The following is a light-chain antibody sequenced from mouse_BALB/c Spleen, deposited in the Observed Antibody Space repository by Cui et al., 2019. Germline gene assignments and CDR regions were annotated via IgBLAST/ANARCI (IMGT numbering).Light chain of an antibody. V-gene: IGKV4-59*01. J-gene: IGKJ2*01. CDR1: SSVSY. CDR2: DTS. Sequence: QIVLTQSPAIMSASPGEKVTMTCSASSSVSYMHWYQQKSGTCPKRWMYDTSKLASGVPARFSGSGSGTSYSLTISSMEDEDAATYYCQQWSSNPPTFGGGTKLEIK. CDR3: QQWSSNPPT.